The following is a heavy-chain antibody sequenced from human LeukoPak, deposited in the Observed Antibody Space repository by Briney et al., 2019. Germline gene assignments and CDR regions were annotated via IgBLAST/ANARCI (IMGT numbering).Heavy chain of an antibody. D-gene: IGHD1-26*01. CDR2: IKQYRGEI. V-gene: IGHV3-7*01. J-gene: IGHJ4*02. Sequence: AGSLRLSCVASGFTFSCYWMSWVRQAPGKGPAWVANIKQYRGEIYYVDSVKGRFTISRDNAKNSLYLQMNSLRAEDTAVYYCARDKIVGPTRFDYWGQGILVTVSS. CDR1: GFTFSCYW. CDR3: ARDKIVGPTRFDY.